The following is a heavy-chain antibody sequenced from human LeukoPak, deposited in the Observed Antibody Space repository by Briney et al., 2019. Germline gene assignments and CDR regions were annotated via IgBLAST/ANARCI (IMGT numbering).Heavy chain of an antibody. Sequence: GGSLRLSCAASGFTFSDYAMSWVRQAPGQGLEWVSTISDDGSGTYYADSVKGRFTISRDNSKNQFSLKLSSVTAADTAVYYCARAGGFFSPFGYWGQGTLVTVSS. J-gene: IGHJ4*02. V-gene: IGHV3-23*01. CDR1: GFTFSDYA. D-gene: IGHD3-16*01. CDR2: ISDDGSGT. CDR3: ARAGGFFSPFGY.